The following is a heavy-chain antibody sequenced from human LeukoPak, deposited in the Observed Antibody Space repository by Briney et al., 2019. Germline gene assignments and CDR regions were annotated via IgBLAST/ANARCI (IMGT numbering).Heavy chain of an antibody. CDR1: GYTFTSYY. CDR2: INPSGGST. D-gene: IGHD3-22*01. J-gene: IGHJ2*01. V-gene: IGHV1-46*01. CDR3: ARDSWPHSSGYYNWYFDL. Sequence: ASVKVSCKASGYTFTSYYMHWVRQAPGQGLEWMGIINPSGGSTGYAQKFQGRVTMTRDTSTSTVYMELSSLRSEDTAVYYCARDSWPHSSGYYNWYFDLWGRGTLVTVSS.